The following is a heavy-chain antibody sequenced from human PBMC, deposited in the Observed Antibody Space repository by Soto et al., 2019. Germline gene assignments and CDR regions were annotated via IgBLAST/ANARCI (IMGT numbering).Heavy chain of an antibody. CDR1: GGSISSYY. V-gene: IGHV4-59*01. J-gene: IGHJ6*02. CDR2: IYYSGST. Sequence: QVQLQESGPGLVKPSETLSLTCTVSGGSISSYYWSWIRQPPGKGLEWIGYIYYSGSTNYNPSLKCRVTISVDTSKNQFSLKLSSVTAADTSVYYCARGSSSRCYYYSMDVWRQWTTVTASS. D-gene: IGHD2-2*01. CDR3: ARGSSSRCYYYSMDV.